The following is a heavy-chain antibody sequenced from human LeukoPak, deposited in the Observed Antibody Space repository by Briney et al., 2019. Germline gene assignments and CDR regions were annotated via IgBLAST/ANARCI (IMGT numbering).Heavy chain of an antibody. CDR3: ARSGDTTIFGVVIQYYFDY. CDR1: GVSLSSNF. D-gene: IGHD3-3*01. Sequence: SETLSLTCVVSGVSLSSNFWSWIRQPPGKGLEWIGYVYYSTSTKYNPSLKSRVSISSDKSKNSFSLRLSSVAAADTAVYYCARSGDTTIFGVVIQYYFDYWGQGTLVTVSS. CDR2: VYYSTST. V-gene: IGHV4-59*01. J-gene: IGHJ4*02.